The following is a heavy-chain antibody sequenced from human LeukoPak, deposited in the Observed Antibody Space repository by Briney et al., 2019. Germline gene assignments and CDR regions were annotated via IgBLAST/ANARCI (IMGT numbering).Heavy chain of an antibody. CDR2: INTNGGST. D-gene: IGHD3-3*01. CDR1: GYTFTSYY. V-gene: IGHV1-46*01. Sequence: GASVKVSCKASGYTFTSYYMHWVRQAPGQGLEWMGIINTNGGSTSYAQKFQGRVTMTRDTSTSTVYMELSSLRSEDTAVYYCARQLRSPRRWFDPWGQGTLVTVSS. J-gene: IGHJ5*02. CDR3: ARQLRSPRRWFDP.